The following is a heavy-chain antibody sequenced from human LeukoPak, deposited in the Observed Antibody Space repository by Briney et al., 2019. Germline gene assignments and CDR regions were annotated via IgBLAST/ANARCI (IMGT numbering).Heavy chain of an antibody. CDR3: ARGWDNNDSSGYSA. Sequence: PGGSLRLSCAASGFTFSSYGMHWVRQAPGKGLEWVAATSYDERNKYYGDSVRGRFTISRDNSKNTLYLQMNSLRVEDTAVYYCARGWDNNDSSGYSAWGQGTLVTVSS. CDR2: TSYDERNK. CDR1: GFTFSSYG. D-gene: IGHD3-22*01. V-gene: IGHV3-30*03. J-gene: IGHJ4*02.